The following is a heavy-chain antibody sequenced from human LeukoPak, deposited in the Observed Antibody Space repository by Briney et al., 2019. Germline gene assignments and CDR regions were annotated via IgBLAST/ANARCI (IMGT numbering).Heavy chain of an antibody. CDR1: GYTFTSYG. CDR2: ISAYNGNT. Sequence: ASVKVSCKASGYTFTSYGISWVRQAPGQGLEWMGWISAYNGNTNYAQKLQGRVTMTTDTSTSTAYMELRSLRSDDTAVYYCARVDIVVVPAAITQYRDYYYYGMDVWGQGTTVTVSS. D-gene: IGHD2-2*02. CDR3: ARVDIVVVPAAITQYRDYYYYGMDV. J-gene: IGHJ6*02. V-gene: IGHV1-18*01.